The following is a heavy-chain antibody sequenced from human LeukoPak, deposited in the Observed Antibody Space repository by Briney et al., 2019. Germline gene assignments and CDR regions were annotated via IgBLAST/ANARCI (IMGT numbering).Heavy chain of an antibody. CDR3: AKGGDGYNYYFDY. V-gene: IGHV3-23*01. CDR1: GFTFSDYA. J-gene: IGHJ4*02. D-gene: IGHD5-24*01. CDR2: ISGSGGSI. Sequence: GGSLRLSCTASGFTFSDYAMSWVRQAPGKGLEWVSGISGSGGSICYADSVKGRFIISRDNSKNTLYLQMNSLRAEDTAVYYCAKGGDGYNYYFDYWGQETLVTVSS.